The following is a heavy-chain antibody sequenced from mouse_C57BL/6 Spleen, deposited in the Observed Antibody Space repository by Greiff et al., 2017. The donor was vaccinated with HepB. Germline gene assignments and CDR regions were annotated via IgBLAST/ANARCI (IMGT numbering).Heavy chain of an antibody. Sequence: DVKLVESGGGLVQPGGSLSLSCAASGFTFTDYYMSWVRQPPGKALEWLGFIRNKANGYTTEYSASVKGRFTISRDNSQSILYLQMNALRAEDSATYYCASHYGNFAWFAYWGQGTLVTVSA. CDR1: GFTFTDYY. CDR3: ASHYGNFAWFAY. V-gene: IGHV7-3*01. J-gene: IGHJ3*01. CDR2: IRNKANGYTT. D-gene: IGHD2-1*01.